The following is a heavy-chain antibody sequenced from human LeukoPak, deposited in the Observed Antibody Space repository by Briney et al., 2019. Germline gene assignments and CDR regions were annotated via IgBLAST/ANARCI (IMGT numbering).Heavy chain of an antibody. J-gene: IGHJ5*02. V-gene: IGHV3-7*01. CDR1: GFTFSSFW. Sequence: GGSLRLSCAASGFTFSSFWMSWVRQAPGKGLEWVANINQDGSGKYFVDSVKGRFTISRDSAKNSLYLQMNSLRAEDTAVYYCARGVSGEPWGQGTLVTVSS. CDR2: INQDGSGK. CDR3: ARGVSGEP. D-gene: IGHD1-14*01.